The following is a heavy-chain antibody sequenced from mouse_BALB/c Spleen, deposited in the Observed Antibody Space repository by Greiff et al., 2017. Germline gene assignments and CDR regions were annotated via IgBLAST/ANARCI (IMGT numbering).Heavy chain of an antibody. CDR1: GYTFTDYN. V-gene: IGHV1-18*01. D-gene: IGHD1-1*01. J-gene: IGHJ4*01. CDR3: ARSGGSSYGDYYAMDY. CDR2: ITPNNGGT. Sequence: EVQLQQSGPELVKPGASVKIPCKASGYTFTDYNMDWVKQSHGKSLEWIGYITPNNGGTFYNQKFKGKATLTVDKSSSTAYMELRSLTSEDTAVYYCARSGGSSYGDYYAMDYWGQGTSVTVSS.